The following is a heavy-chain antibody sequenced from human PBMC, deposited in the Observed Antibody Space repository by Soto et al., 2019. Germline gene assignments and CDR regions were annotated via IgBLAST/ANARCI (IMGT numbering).Heavy chain of an antibody. CDR1: GGSFSGYY. CDR2: INHSGST. V-gene: IGHV4-34*01. J-gene: IGHJ4*02. CDR3: ARLGQRFSRGDEQQPYYFDY. Sequence: QVQLQQWGAGLLKPSETLSLTCAVYGGSFSGYYWSWIRQPPGKGLEWIGEINHSGSTNYNPSLXXRVTISVDTSXXQXSXXLSSVTAADTAVYYCARLGQRFSRGDEQQPYYFDYWGQGTLVTVSS. D-gene: IGHD6-13*01.